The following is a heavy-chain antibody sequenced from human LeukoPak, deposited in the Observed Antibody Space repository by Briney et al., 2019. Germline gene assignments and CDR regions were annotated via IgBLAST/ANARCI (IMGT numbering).Heavy chain of an antibody. J-gene: IGHJ4*02. Sequence: SVKVSCEASGGTFSSYAISWVRQAPGQGLEWMGRIIPILGIANYAQKFQGRVTITADKSTSTAYMELSSLRSEDTAVYYCARDPAYYYDSSGYYAAYEAFDYWGQGTLVTVSS. CDR3: ARDPAYYYDSSGYYAAYEAFDY. CDR1: GGTFSSYA. CDR2: IIPILGIA. D-gene: IGHD3-22*01. V-gene: IGHV1-69*04.